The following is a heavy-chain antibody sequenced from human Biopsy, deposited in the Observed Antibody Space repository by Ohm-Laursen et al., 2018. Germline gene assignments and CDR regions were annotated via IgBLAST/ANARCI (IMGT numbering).Heavy chain of an antibody. J-gene: IGHJ6*02. Sequence: SDTLSLTCTVSGASITSYYWSWIRQPAGKGLEWIGHTYKGGNTNHNPSLKSRVSMSVDTSKNQLSLTLRSVTAADTAVYYCARDLPSSYYCAMDVWGRGTTVTVSS. CDR1: GASITSYY. V-gene: IGHV4-4*07. CDR2: TYKGGNT. CDR3: ARDLPSSYYCAMDV.